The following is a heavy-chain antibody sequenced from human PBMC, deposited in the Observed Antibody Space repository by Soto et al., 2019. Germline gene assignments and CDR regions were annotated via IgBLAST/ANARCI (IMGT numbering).Heavy chain of an antibody. Sequence: QGQLQESGPGLVKPSETLSLTCTVSGGSVSSGSYYWSWIRQPPGKGLEWIGYIYYRGSTNYNPSLKSLVTISVDTSKNQFSPKMSSVTAADTAVSYCARGYYGSGSYYNVDWFDPWCQGTLVTVSP. J-gene: IGHJ5*02. CDR1: GGSVSSGSYY. D-gene: IGHD3-10*01. V-gene: IGHV4-61*01. CDR3: ARGYYGSGSYYNVDWFDP. CDR2: IYYRGST.